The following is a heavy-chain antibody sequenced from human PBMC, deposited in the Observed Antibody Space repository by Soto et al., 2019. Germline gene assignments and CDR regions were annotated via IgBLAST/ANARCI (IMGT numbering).Heavy chain of an antibody. D-gene: IGHD1-1*01. CDR3: ARGSGIVALPGELEDVKYDY. CDR1: GQSFSGHS. V-gene: IGHV4-34*01. Sequence: QVQLQQWGAGLVKPSETLSLSCAVYGQSFSGHSWAWIRQPPGKGLEWIGAINASGSTYYNPSLKSRVTISTDTSKNQFSLKLSSVSAADTAAYFCARGSGIVALPGELEDVKYDYWGQGTLVNVSS. CDR2: INASGST. J-gene: IGHJ4*02.